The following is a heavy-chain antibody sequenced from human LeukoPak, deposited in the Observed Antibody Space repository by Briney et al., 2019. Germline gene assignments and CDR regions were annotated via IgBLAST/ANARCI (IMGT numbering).Heavy chain of an antibody. CDR3: ARDTYYDYIWGSYRWNYFDY. J-gene: IGHJ4*02. D-gene: IGHD3-16*02. CDR1: GFTFSSYS. V-gene: IGHV3-48*02. CDR2: ISSSSTI. Sequence: GGSLRLSCAASGFTFSSYSMNWVRQAPGKGLEWVSYISSSSTIYYADSVKGRFTISRDNAKNSLYLQMNSLRDEDTAVYYCARDTYYDYIWGSYRWNYFDYWGQGTLVTVSS.